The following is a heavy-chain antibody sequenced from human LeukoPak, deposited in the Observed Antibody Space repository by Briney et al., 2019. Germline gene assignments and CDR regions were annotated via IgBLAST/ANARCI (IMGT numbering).Heavy chain of an antibody. CDR2: ISAYNGNT. D-gene: IGHD3-10*01. J-gene: IGHJ3*02. Sequence: ASVKVSCKASGYTFTSYGISWVRQAPGQGLEWMGWISAYNGNTNYAQKLQGRVTMTTDTSTSTAYMELRSLRSDDTAVYYCARVELWFGELPLKDFAFDIWGQGTMVTVSS. V-gene: IGHV1-18*01. CDR1: GYTFTSYG. CDR3: ARVELWFGELPLKDFAFDI.